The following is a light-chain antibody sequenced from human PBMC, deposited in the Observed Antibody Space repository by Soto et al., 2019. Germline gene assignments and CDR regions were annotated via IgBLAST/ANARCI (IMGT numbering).Light chain of an antibody. J-gene: IGKJ1*01. CDR2: KAS. V-gene: IGKV1-5*03. CDR3: QHYNSYSEA. Sequence: IPLTPSPSSLSSCVVYIVNFPFLASQTISSWLAWYQQKPGKAPKLLIYKASTLKSGVPSRFSGSGSGTEFTLTISSLQPDDFATYYCQHYNSYSEAFGQGTKVDIK. CDR1: QTISSW.